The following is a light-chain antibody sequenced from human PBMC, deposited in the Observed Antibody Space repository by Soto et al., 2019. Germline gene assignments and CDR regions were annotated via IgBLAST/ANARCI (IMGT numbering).Light chain of an antibody. J-gene: IGLJ2*01. CDR3: QVWDSSSDHFV. CDR2: DDS. Sequence: SYELTQPPSVSVAPGQTARITCGGNKNGSKSVHWYQQKPGQAPVLVVYDDSDRPSGIPERFSGSNSGNTATLTISRVEAGDEADYYCQVWDSSSDHFVFGGGTPLTVL. V-gene: IGLV3-21*02. CDR1: KNGSKS.